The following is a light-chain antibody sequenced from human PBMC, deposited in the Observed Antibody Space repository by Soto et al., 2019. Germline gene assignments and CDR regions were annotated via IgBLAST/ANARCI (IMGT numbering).Light chain of an antibody. Sequence: QAVVTQPPSVSGAPGQRVTISCTGSSSNIGANYDVHWYQQRPGTAPKLLIFGNSNRPSGVPDRFSGSKSGTSASLAITGLQSEDEADYYCAAWDDSLNGVYVFGPGTKLTVL. CDR1: SSNIGANYD. J-gene: IGLJ1*01. V-gene: IGLV1-40*01. CDR2: GNS. CDR3: AAWDDSLNGVYV.